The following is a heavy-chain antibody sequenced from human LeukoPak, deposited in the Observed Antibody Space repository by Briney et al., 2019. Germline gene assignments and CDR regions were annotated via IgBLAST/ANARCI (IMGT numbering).Heavy chain of an antibody. V-gene: IGHV4-34*01. Sequence: SETLSLTCAVYGGSFSGYYWSWIRQPPGKGLEWIGEINHSGSTNYNPSLKSRVTISVDTYKNQFSLKLSSVTAADTAVYYCARGPGGEYCSSTSCYTGYDYWGQGTLVTVSS. J-gene: IGHJ4*02. CDR3: ARGPGGEYCSSTSCYTGYDY. CDR1: GGSFSGYY. D-gene: IGHD2-2*02. CDR2: INHSGST.